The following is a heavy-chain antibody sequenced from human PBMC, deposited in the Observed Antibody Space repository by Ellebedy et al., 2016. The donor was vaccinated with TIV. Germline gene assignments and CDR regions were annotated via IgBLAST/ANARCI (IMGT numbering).Heavy chain of an antibody. D-gene: IGHD3-22*01. CDR1: GGTFSSYV. Sequence: ASVKVSCKASGGTFSSYVISWVRQAPGQGLEWMGGIIPILGIANYAQKFQGRVTITAEKSTSTAYMALSSLRSEDTAVYYCAREMRGYPDYWGQGTLVTVSS. V-gene: IGHV1-69*10. CDR2: IIPILGIA. CDR3: AREMRGYPDY. J-gene: IGHJ4*02.